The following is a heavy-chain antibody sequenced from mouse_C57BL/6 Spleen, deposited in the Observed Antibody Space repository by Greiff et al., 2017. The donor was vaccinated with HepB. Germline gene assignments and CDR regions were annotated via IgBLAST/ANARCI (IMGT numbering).Heavy chain of an antibody. D-gene: IGHD1-1*01. V-gene: IGHV5-4*01. J-gene: IGHJ1*03. CDR2: ISDGGSYT. CDR1: GFTFSSYA. CDR3: ARENYYGSSYGYFDV. Sequence: VQLKESGGGLVKPGGSLKLSCAASGFTFSSYAMSWVRQTPEKRLEWVATISDGGSYTYYPDNVKGRFTISRDNAKNNLYLQMSHLKSEDTAMYYCARENYYGSSYGYFDVWGTGTTVTVSS.